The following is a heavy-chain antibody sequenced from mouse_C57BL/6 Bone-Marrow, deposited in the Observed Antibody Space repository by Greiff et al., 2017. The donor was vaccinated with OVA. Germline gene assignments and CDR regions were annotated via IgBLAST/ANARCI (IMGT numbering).Heavy chain of an antibody. CDR1: GYTFTSYG. V-gene: IGHV1-81*01. J-gene: IGHJ1*03. CDR3: ATPFQYYNRSRLWYFDV. CDR2: IYPRSGNT. D-gene: IGHD1-1*01. Sequence: LQESGAELARPGASVKLSCKASGYTFTSYGISWVKQRTGQGLEWIGEIYPRSGNTYYNEKFKGKATLTADTSSSTAYMELRRLTSEYSAVYFCATPFQYYNRSRLWYFDVWGTGTTVTVSS.